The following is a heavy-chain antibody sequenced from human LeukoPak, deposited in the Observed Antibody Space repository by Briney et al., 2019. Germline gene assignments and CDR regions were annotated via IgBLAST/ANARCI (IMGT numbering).Heavy chain of an antibody. D-gene: IGHD3-22*01. Sequence: GGSLRLSCAASGFTFSSYDVHWVRQATGEGLEWVSAIGTAGDTYYPGSVKGRFTISRDNAKNSLYLQMNSLRAEDTALYHCARVMNYYDRGAFDIWGQGTMVTVSS. V-gene: IGHV3-13*01. CDR1: GFTFSSYD. CDR3: ARVMNYYDRGAFDI. CDR2: IGTAGDT. J-gene: IGHJ3*02.